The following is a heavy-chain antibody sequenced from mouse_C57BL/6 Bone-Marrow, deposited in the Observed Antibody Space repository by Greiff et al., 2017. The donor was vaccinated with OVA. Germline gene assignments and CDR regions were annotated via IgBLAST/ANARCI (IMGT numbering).Heavy chain of an antibody. CDR3: VKHETYSNENYYALGY. D-gene: IGHD2-5*01. Sequence: EVKLVESGGGLVKPGGSLKLSCAASGFTFSSYTMSWVRQTPEKRLEWVATISGGGGNTYYPDSVKGRFTISRDNAKNTLYLQMSSLRSEDTALYYSVKHETYSNENYYALGYWGQGTSVAASS. J-gene: IGHJ4*01. CDR2: ISGGGGNT. V-gene: IGHV5-9*01. CDR1: GFTFSSYT.